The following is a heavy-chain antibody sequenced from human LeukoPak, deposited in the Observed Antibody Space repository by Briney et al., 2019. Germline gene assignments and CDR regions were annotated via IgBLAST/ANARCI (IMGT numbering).Heavy chain of an antibody. V-gene: IGHV1-2*02. CDR1: GYTFIGYY. D-gene: IGHD3-22*01. J-gene: IGHJ4*02. CDR3: ARDRGLSSAYHFDY. Sequence: ASVKVSCKASGYTFIGYYIHWVRQAPGQGLEWMGWINPNGGDTNYAQRFQCRVTMTRDTSISTAYMELTRLGSDDTAVYYCARDRGLSSAYHFDYWGQGTLVTVSS. CDR2: INPNGGDT.